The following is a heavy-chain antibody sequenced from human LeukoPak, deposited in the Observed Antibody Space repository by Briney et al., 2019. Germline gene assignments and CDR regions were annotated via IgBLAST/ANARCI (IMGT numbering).Heavy chain of an antibody. D-gene: IGHD4-23*01. CDR1: GGSVGSGSYY. V-gene: IGHV4-61*01. J-gene: IGHJ4*02. CDR2: IYYSGST. Sequence: PSETLSLTCTVSGGSVGSGSYYWSWIRQPPGKGLEWIGYIYYSGSTNYNPSLKSRVTISVDTSKNQFTLKLSSVTAADTAVYYCARVAYGGNSGFDYWGQGTLVTVSS. CDR3: ARVAYGGNSGFDY.